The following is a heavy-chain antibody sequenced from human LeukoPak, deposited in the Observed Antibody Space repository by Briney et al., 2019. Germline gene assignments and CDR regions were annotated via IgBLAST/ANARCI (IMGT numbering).Heavy chain of an antibody. D-gene: IGHD1-26*01. CDR3: ARGGLAWHSGNYFDY. J-gene: IGHJ4*02. CDR2: INPDGGST. Sequence: ASVKVSFKSSAYTFTINYSHLGRHAPGQGLEWMGIINPDGGSTSYAQKFQGRVTMPRDTSTSTVYMELSSLRSEDTAVYYCARGGLAWHSGNYFDYFRPRSLVTVSS. CDR1: AYTFTINY. V-gene: IGHV1-46*01.